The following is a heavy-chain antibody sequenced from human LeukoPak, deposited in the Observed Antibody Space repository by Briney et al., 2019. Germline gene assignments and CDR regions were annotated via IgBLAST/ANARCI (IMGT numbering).Heavy chain of an antibody. CDR1: GFTFSSYA. V-gene: IGHV3-30*04. Sequence: GGSLRLSCAASGFTFSSYAMHWVRQAPGKGLEWVAVISYDGSNKYYADSVKGRFTISRDNSKNTLYLQMNSLRAEDTAVYYCARPRIRGDYVRGAFDIWGQGTMVTVSS. CDR3: ARPRIRGDYVRGAFDI. D-gene: IGHD4-17*01. CDR2: ISYDGSNK. J-gene: IGHJ3*02.